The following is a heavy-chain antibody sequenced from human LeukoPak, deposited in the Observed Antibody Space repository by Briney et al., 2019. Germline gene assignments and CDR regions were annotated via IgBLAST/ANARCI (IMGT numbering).Heavy chain of an antibody. CDR1: GFTFSSYG. Sequence: GGSLRLSCAASGFTFSSYGMSWVRQAPGKGLEWVSAISGSGGSTYYADSVKGRFTISRDNSKNTLYLQMNSLRAEDTAVYYCARVRDYYDSRGYYFEYFDHWGQGTLVTVSS. CDR3: ARVRDYYDSRGYYFEYFDH. J-gene: IGHJ1*01. D-gene: IGHD3-22*01. V-gene: IGHV3-23*01. CDR2: ISGSGGST.